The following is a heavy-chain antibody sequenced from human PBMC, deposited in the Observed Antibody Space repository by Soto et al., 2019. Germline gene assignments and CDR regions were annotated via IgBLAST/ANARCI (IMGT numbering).Heavy chain of an antibody. Sequence: EVQLLESGGGLVQPGGSLRLSCAASGFTFSSYAMSWVRQAPGKGLEWVSAISGSGGSTYYADSVKGRFTISRDNSKNTLYLQMNSLRAEDTAVYYCAKDGVRGLAGRITNFGVVTGIDYWGQGTLVTVSS. CDR3: AKDGVRGLAGRITNFGVVTGIDY. CDR2: ISGSGGST. D-gene: IGHD3-3*01. J-gene: IGHJ4*02. V-gene: IGHV3-23*01. CDR1: GFTFSSYA.